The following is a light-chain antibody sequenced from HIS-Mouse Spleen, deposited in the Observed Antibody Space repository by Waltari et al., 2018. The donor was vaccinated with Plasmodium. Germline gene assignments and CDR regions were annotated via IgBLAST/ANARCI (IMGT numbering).Light chain of an antibody. CDR3: QQRSNWPPLT. CDR1: QSVSSY. CDR2: DAC. J-gene: IGKJ4*01. Sequence: EIVSTQSPATLSLSLAETATLSCRASQSVSSYSAWYQQPPDQAPRLLIYDACNRATVMAARCSGSWSGTDFTLTMHSLEPEGWAVYYCQQRSNWPPLTFGGGTKVGIE. V-gene: IGKV3-11*01.